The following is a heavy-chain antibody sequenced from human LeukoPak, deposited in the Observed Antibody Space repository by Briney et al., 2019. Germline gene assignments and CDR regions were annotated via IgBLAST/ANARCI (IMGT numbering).Heavy chain of an antibody. D-gene: IGHD3-3*01. J-gene: IGHJ3*02. V-gene: IGHV4-30-4*08. CDR3: ARDSHRITIFGVVIGAFDI. CDR1: GGSISSGDYY. CDR2: IYYSGST. Sequence: SQTLSLTCTLSGGSISSGDYYWSWIRQPPGKGREWIGYIYYSGSTYYNPSLKSRVTISVDTSKNQFSLKLSSVTAADTAVYYCARDSHRITIFGVVIGAFDIWGQGTMVTVSS.